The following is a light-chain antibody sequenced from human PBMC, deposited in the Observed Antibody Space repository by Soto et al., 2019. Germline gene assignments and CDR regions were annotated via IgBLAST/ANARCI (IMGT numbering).Light chain of an antibody. CDR1: SSDIGAHNF. CDR2: EVI. J-gene: IGLJ1*01. V-gene: IGLV2-14*03. Sequence: QSALTQPASVSGSPGQAITVSCSGTSSDIGAHNFVSWYQQHPGKAPKLIIYEVINRPSGVSDRFSGSKSGNTASLTISGLQSEDEADYYCNSYTTSNTFVFGSGTKV. CDR3: NSYTTSNTFV.